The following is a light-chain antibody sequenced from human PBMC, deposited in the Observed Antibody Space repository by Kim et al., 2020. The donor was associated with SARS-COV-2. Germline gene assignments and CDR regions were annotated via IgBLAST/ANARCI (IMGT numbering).Light chain of an antibody. Sequence: PTINGKSSQSVLSGSNNKNYLAWYQKKPEQPPKRLFSGASTRESGVPDRFSGSGSGTDFTLTISSLQAEDVAVYYCKQYYSTPRTFGQGTKGDIK. V-gene: IGKV4-1*01. CDR1: QSVLSGSNNKNY. CDR2: GAS. J-gene: IGKJ1*01. CDR3: KQYYSTPRT.